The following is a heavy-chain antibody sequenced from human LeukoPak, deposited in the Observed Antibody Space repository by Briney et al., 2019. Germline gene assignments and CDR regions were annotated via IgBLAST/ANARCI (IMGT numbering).Heavy chain of an antibody. CDR1: GFTFSSYA. Sequence: PGGSLRLSCAASGFTFSSYAMSWVRQAPGKGLEWVSAISGSGGSTYYADSVTGRFTISRDNSKNTLYLQMNSLRAEDTAVYYCAKVNSGTYYNIDYWGQGTLVTVSS. D-gene: IGHD1-26*01. CDR3: AKVNSGTYYNIDY. V-gene: IGHV3-23*01. CDR2: ISGSGGST. J-gene: IGHJ4*02.